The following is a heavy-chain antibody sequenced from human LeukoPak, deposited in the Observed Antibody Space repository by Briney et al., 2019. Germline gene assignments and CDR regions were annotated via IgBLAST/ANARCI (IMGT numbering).Heavy chain of an antibody. V-gene: IGHV4-59*01. CDR3: ARGGKQWEQTTWFDP. CDR2: IYYSGST. J-gene: IGHJ5*02. CDR1: GGSISSYY. Sequence: SETLSPTCTVSGGSISSYYWSWIRQPPGKGLEWIGYIYYSGSTNYNPSLKSRVTISVDTSKNQFSLKLSSVTAADTAVYYCARGGKQWEQTTWFDPWGQGTLVTVSS. D-gene: IGHD1-26*01.